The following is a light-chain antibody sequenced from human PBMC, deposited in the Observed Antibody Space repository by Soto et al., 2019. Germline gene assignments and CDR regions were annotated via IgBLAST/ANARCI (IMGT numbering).Light chain of an antibody. Sequence: EIVMTQSPATLSLSAGERVTLSCRASQSVSTYLAWYRQTPGQAPRLLIYDTSNRATGVPPRFSGSRSGTDFTLTNSSDEHEDFAVFYWHQRNTFGQGTRLEIK. J-gene: IGKJ5*01. CDR2: DTS. CDR1: QSVSTY. CDR3: HQRNT. V-gene: IGKV3-11*01.